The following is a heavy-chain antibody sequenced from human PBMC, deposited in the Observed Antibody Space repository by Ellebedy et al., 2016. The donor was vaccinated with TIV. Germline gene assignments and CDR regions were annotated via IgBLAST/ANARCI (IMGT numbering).Heavy chain of an antibody. V-gene: IGHV5-10-1*01. CDR1: GYSFTSYW. D-gene: IGHD3-10*01. J-gene: IGHJ4*02. CDR3: ARCAMVRGVAEYYFDY. CDR2: IDPSDSYT. Sequence: GESLKISCKGSGYSFTSYWISWVRQMPGKGLEWMGRIDPSDSYTNYSPSFQGHVTISADKSISTAYLQWSSLKASDTAMYYCARCAMVRGVAEYYFDYWGQGTLVTVSS.